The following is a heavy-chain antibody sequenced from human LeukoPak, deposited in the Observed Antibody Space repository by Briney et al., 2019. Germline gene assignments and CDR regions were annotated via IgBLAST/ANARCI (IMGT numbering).Heavy chain of an antibody. CDR2: IAYDGSNK. Sequence: GGSLRLSCAASGFTFSSYGMHWVRQAPGKGLEWVAVIAYDGSNKYYADSVKGRFTISRDNSKNTLYLQMNSLRAEDTAVYYCAQDVAVAAPVYYFDYWGQGTLVTVSS. CDR3: AQDVAVAAPVYYFDY. CDR1: GFTFSSYG. D-gene: IGHD6-19*01. J-gene: IGHJ4*02. V-gene: IGHV3-30*18.